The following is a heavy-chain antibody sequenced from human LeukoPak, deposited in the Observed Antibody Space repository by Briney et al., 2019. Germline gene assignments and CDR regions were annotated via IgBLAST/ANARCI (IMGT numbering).Heavy chain of an antibody. J-gene: IGHJ4*02. V-gene: IGHV4-4*07. CDR3: ARSPRIAADVFDY. CDR2: IYTSGST. Sequence: SETLSLTCTVSGGSISSYYWSWIRQPDGKGLEWIGRIYTSGSTNYNPSLKSRVTMSVDTSKNQFSLKLSSVTAADTAVYYCARSPRIAADVFDYWGQGTLVTVSS. D-gene: IGHD6-25*01. CDR1: GGSISSYY.